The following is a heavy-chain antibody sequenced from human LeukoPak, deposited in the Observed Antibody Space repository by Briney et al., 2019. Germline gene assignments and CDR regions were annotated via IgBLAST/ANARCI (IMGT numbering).Heavy chain of an antibody. Sequence: SQTLSLTCTVSGGSISSGGYYWSWIRQHPGKGLKWIGYIYYSGSTNYNPSLKSRVTISVDTSKNQFSLKLSSVTAADTAVYYCARRGDYGDYHFDYWGQGTLVTVSS. CDR3: ARRGDYGDYHFDY. J-gene: IGHJ4*02. D-gene: IGHD4-17*01. CDR1: GGSISSGGYY. CDR2: IYYSGST. V-gene: IGHV4-31*03.